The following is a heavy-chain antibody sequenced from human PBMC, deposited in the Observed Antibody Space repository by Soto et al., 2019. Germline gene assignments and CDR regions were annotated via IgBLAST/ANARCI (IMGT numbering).Heavy chain of an antibody. CDR2: ISYDGSNK. CDR1: GFTFSSYG. CDR3: AKEELDPYYFDY. D-gene: IGHD1-1*01. Sequence: QVQLVESGGGVVQPGRSLRLSCAASGFTFSSYGMHWVRKAPGKGLEWVAVISYDGSNKYYADSVKGRFTISRDNSKNTLYLQMNSLRAEDMAVYYCAKEELDPYYFDYWGQGTLVTVSS. V-gene: IGHV3-30*18. J-gene: IGHJ4*02.